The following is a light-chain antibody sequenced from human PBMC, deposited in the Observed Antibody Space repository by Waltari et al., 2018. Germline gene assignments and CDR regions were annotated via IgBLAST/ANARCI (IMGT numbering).Light chain of an antibody. CDR1: QDLDNW. J-gene: IGKJ4*01. CDR3: QQLHSYPRA. CDR2: GAS. Sequence: AIQVTQSPSSLSASVGDRVTITCRASQDLDNWLAWYHQKPGKAPNLRIYGASVLESGVPSRFSGSGSGTDFTLTISSLQPEDFATYYCQQLHSYPRAFGGGTKVESK. V-gene: IGKV1-13*02.